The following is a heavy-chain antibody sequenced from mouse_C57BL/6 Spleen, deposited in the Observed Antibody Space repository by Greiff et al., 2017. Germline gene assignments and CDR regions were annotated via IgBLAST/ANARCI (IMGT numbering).Heavy chain of an antibody. D-gene: IGHD1-1*01. J-gene: IGHJ1*03. CDR2: ISDGGSYT. Sequence: EVKLVESGGGLVKPGGSLKLSCAASGFTFSSYAMSWVRQTPEKRLEWVATISDGGSYTYSPDHVKGRFTISRDNAKNNLYLQLSHLKSEDTAMXYCAGDYGSGYWYFDVWGTGTTVTVSS. CDR1: GFTFSSYA. V-gene: IGHV5-4*01. CDR3: AGDYGSGYWYFDV.